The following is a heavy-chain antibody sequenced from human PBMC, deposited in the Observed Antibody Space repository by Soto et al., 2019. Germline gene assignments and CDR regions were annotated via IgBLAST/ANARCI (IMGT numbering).Heavy chain of an antibody. V-gene: IGHV1-46*04. CDR3: ARDLAAADY. D-gene: IGHD6-13*01. J-gene: IGHJ4*02. CDR1: GYIFINYY. CDR2: FNPKSGST. Sequence: QVQLVQSGAEVKKPGASVKLSCKTSGYIFINYYIHWVRQAPGQGLAWVALFNPKSGSTNYAQRLQGRVTVTSDTSTGTVYMELSSLIPEDKALYYCARDLAAADYWGQGTLVTGSS.